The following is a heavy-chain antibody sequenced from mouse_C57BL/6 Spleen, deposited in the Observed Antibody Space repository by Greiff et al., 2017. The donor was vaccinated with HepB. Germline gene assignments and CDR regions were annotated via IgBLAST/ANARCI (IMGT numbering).Heavy chain of an antibody. CDR2: IDPSDSYT. CDR1: GYTFTSYW. CDR3: ARRPSGDGSSLYYAMDY. J-gene: IGHJ4*01. V-gene: IGHV1-69*01. D-gene: IGHD1-1*01. Sequence: QVQLQQPGAELVMPGASVKLSCKASGYTFTSYWMHWVKQRPGQGLEWIGEIDPSDSYTNYNQKFKGKSTLTVDKSSSTAYMQLSSLTSEDSAVYYCARRPSGDGSSLYYAMDYWGQGTSVTVSS.